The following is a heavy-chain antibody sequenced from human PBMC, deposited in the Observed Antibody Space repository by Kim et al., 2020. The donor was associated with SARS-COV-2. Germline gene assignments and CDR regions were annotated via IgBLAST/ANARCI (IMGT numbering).Heavy chain of an antibody. CDR3: ARAVSLRQWPGAQWFDP. D-gene: IGHD6-19*01. CDR1: GGSISSSSYY. CDR2: IYYSGST. Sequence: SETLSLTCTVSGGSISSSSYYWGWIRQPPGKGLEWIGSIYYSGSTYYNPSLKSRVTISVDTSKNQFSLKLSSVTAADTAVYYCARAVSLRQWPGAQWFDPWGQGTLVTVSS. V-gene: IGHV4-39*01. J-gene: IGHJ5*02.